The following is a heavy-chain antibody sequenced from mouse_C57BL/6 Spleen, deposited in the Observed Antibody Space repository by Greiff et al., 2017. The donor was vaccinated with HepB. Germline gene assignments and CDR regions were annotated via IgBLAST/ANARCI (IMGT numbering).Heavy chain of an antibody. CDR3: ARELDY. J-gene: IGHJ2*01. Sequence: EVKLQESGPGLVKPSQSLSLTCSVTGYSITRGYYWNWIRQFPGNKLEWMGYISYDGSNNYNPSFKNRISITRDTSTNQFFLKLNSVTTEDTATYYCARELDYWGQGTTLTVSS. V-gene: IGHV3-6*01. CDR1: GYSITRGYY. CDR2: ISYDGSN.